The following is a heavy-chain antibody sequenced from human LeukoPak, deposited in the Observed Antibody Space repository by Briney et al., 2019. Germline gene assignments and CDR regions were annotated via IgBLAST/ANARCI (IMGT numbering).Heavy chain of an antibody. J-gene: IGHJ4*02. V-gene: IGHV3-11*01. CDR2: ISSGGSTI. D-gene: IGHD6-13*01. CDR1: GFTFSDYY. Sequence: GSLRLSCAASGFTFSDYYMSWIRQAPGKGLEWVSYISSGGSTIYYADSVKGRFTISRDNAKNSLYLQMNSLRAEDTAVYYCARDAAAGTGSLDYWGQGTLVTVSS. CDR3: ARDAAAGTGSLDY.